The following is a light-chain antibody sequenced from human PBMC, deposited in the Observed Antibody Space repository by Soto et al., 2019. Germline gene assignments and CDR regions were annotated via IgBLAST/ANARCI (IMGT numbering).Light chain of an antibody. CDR2: DVS. J-gene: IGLJ7*01. CDR3: SSYTSSSTHV. Sequence: QSALTQPASVSGSRGQSITISCTGTSSDVGAYNFVSWYQQHPGKLPKLMIFDVSRRLSGVSDRFSGSKSGNTATLTISGLRAEDEGDYYCSSYTSSSTHVFGSGTQLTVL. V-gene: IGLV2-14*03. CDR1: SSDVGAYNF.